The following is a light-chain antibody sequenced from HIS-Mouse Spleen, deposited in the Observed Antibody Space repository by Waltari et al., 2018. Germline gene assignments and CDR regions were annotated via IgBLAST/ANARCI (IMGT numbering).Light chain of an antibody. CDR3: QQYNSYSWT. Sequence: DIQMTQSPSTLSASVGDRVTITCRASQSISSWLAWYQPKPGKAPKLLIYKGFRLESRVPSRFSGSGSVTEFTLTISSRQPDDFATYYCQQYNSYSWTFGQGTKVEIK. V-gene: IGKV1-5*03. CDR1: QSISSW. J-gene: IGKJ1*01. CDR2: KGF.